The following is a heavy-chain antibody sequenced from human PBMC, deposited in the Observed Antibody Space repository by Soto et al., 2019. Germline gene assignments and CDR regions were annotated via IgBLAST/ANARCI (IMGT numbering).Heavy chain of an antibody. CDR2: IFWDDDK. D-gene: IGHD2-15*01. CDR1: GFSLTTAGVG. J-gene: IGHJ5*02. CDR3: AHRRCCSGGMCQIWFAP. Sequence: QLTLKESGPALAQPTQTLTLTCPFSGFSLTTAGVGVGWIRQPPGKALEWLAIIFWDDDKSYSPALKNRLTTPRDTVKNQVVLTMTNVDPVDTATYSWAHRRCCSGGMCQIWFAPGGQVTLVSVSS. V-gene: IGHV2-5*02.